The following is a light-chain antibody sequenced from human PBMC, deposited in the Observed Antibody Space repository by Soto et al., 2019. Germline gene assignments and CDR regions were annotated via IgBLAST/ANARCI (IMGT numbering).Light chain of an antibody. V-gene: IGLV3-1*01. CDR3: QAWDHSTGV. CDR1: KLGDKY. J-gene: IGLJ1*01. Sequence: SYELTQPPSVSVSPGQTASITCSGDKLGDKYVCWYHQKPGQSPVLVIYQDSKRPSGIPERFSGSNSGNTATLTISGTQPMDEADYYCQAWDHSTGVFGTGTKLTVL. CDR2: QDS.